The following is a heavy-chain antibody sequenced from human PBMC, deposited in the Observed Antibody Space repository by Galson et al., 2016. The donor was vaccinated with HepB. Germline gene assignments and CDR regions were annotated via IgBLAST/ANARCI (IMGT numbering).Heavy chain of an antibody. D-gene: IGHD3-9*01. V-gene: IGHV2-5*05. Sequence: PALVKPTQTLTLTCTFSGFSLSTSGMGVGWIRQPPGKALEWLAVIYWDDDKRYGPSLKSRLTITKDTSKNQVVLTLTNMDPVDTATYFCARCNHELVPYYFDNWGQGTLVTVSS. CDR1: GFSLSTSGMG. CDR2: IYWDDDK. J-gene: IGHJ4*02. CDR3: ARCNHELVPYYFDN.